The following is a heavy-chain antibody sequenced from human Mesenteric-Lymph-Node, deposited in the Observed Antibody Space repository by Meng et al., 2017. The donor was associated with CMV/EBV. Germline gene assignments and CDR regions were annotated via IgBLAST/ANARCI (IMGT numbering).Heavy chain of an antibody. CDR1: GYTFTSYD. V-gene: IGHV1-8*01. CDR2: MNPNSGNT. D-gene: IGHD2-2*01. Sequence: ASVKVSCKASGYTFTSYDINWVRQATGQGLEWMGWMNPNSGNTGYAQKFQGRVTMTRNTSISTAYMELSSLRSEDTAVYYCARVRGKTKPDIVVVPAATAFDIWGQGTMVTVSS. J-gene: IGHJ3*02. CDR3: ARVRGKTKPDIVVVPAATAFDI.